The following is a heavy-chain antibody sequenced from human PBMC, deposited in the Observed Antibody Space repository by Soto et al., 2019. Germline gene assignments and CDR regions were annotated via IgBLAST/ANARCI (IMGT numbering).Heavy chain of an antibody. CDR3: ARDREAGYNFYYSMDV. V-gene: IGHV4-4*07. CDR2: IYTSASI. CDR1: GADTNTYS. D-gene: IGHD6-19*01. Sequence: NPSETLSLTCSVSGADTNTYSCTWIRQPAWKGLEWIGRIYTSASINYNPSLKGRVTLSVDTSTNQVSLRLASVTAADTAIYYCARDREAGYNFYYSMDVLGQGTTVTVSS. J-gene: IGHJ6*02.